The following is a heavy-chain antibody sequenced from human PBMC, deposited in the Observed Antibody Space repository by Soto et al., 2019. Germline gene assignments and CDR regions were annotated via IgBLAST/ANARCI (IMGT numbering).Heavy chain of an antibody. CDR2: INHCGST. J-gene: IGHJ4*02. Sequence: SETLSLTCAVYGGSFSGYYWSWIRQPPGKGLEWIGEINHCGSTNYNPSLKSRVTISVDTSKNQFSLKLSSVTAADTAVYYCARALKYYYGSGSPYYFDYWGQGTLVTVSS. CDR1: GGSFSGYY. CDR3: ARALKYYYGSGSPYYFDY. D-gene: IGHD3-10*01. V-gene: IGHV4-34*01.